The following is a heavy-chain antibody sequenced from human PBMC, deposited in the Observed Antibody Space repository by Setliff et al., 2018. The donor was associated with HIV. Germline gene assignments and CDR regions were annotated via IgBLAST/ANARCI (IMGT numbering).Heavy chain of an antibody. Sequence: GGSLRLSCAASAFTFSNAWMSWVRQAPGKGLEWVSYISSSSSKIYYADSVKGRFTISRDSAKNSLYLQMNSLRAEDTAVYYCARATFGGVIAYFDSWGQGALVTVSS. CDR1: AFTFSNAW. D-gene: IGHD3-16*02. V-gene: IGHV3-48*01. J-gene: IGHJ4*02. CDR2: ISSSSSKI. CDR3: ARATFGGVIAYFDS.